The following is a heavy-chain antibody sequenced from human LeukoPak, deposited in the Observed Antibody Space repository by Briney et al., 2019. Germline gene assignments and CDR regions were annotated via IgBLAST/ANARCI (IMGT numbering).Heavy chain of an antibody. CDR3: ARGKWLLPYYFDY. Sequence: PGRSLRLSCAASGFTFSSYGMHWVRQAPGKGLEWVAVIWYDGSNKCYADSVKGRFTISRDNSKNTLYLQMNSLRAEDTAAYYCARGKWLLPYYFDYWGQGTLVTVSS. V-gene: IGHV3-33*01. CDR1: GFTFSSYG. D-gene: IGHD3-22*01. J-gene: IGHJ4*02. CDR2: IWYDGSNK.